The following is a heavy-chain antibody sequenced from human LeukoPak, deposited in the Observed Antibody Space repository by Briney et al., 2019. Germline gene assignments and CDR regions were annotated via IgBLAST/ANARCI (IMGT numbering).Heavy chain of an antibody. CDR1: GFTFGSYS. D-gene: IGHD6-19*01. CDR3: ARDEVSSGFDY. CDR2: ISSSSSTI. J-gene: IGHJ4*02. V-gene: IGHV3-48*01. Sequence: PGGSLRLSCAASGFTFGSYSMNWVRQAPGKGLEWVSYISSSSSTIYYADSVKGRFTISRDNAKNSLYLQMNSLRAEDTAVYYCARDEVSSGFDYWGQGTLVTVSS.